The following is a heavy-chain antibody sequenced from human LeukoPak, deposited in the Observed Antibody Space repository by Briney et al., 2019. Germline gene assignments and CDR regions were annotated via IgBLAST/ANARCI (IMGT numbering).Heavy chain of an antibody. CDR2: INDSGST. V-gene: IGHV4-34*01. CDR1: GESFSGDY. D-gene: IGHD3-10*01. CDR3: ARGQNYGSGSYRNYYYYYYGMDV. Sequence: SETLSLTCAVYGESFSGDYWSGIRQPPGKGLEWIGEINDSGSTNYDPSLKSRVTIPEDTSKNQFSLKLSSVTAADTAVYYCARGQNYGSGSYRNYYYYYYGMDVWGQGTTVTVSS. J-gene: IGHJ6*02.